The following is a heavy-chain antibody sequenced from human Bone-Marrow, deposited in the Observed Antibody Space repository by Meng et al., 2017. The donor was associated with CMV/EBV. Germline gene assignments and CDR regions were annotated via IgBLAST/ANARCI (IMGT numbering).Heavy chain of an antibody. CDR2: ISYDGSKK. D-gene: IGHD5-18*01. J-gene: IGHJ4*02. Sequence: GESLKISCAASGFTFSDYYMSWIRPAPGKGLEWVAVISYDGSKKYYADSVKGRFTISRDNSKTTLYLQMNSLRAEDTAVYYCARFRSAGYSYGYGRYFDYWGQGTLVTVSS. V-gene: IGHV3-30*03. CDR1: GFTFSDYY. CDR3: ARFRSAGYSYGYGRYFDY.